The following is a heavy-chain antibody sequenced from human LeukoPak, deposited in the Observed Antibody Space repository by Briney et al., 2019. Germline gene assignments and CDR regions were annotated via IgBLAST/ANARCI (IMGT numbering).Heavy chain of an antibody. Sequence: GGSLRLSCAASGFTFSSYWMSWLRQAPGKGLEWVANIKQDGSEKYFVDFVKGRFTISRDNAKNSLYLQMNSLRAEDTAVYYCARVVLGYCSGGSCYSRWFDPWGQGTLVTVSS. CDR1: GFTFSSYW. D-gene: IGHD2-15*01. CDR2: IKQDGSEK. V-gene: IGHV3-7*01. J-gene: IGHJ5*02. CDR3: ARVVLGYCSGGSCYSRWFDP.